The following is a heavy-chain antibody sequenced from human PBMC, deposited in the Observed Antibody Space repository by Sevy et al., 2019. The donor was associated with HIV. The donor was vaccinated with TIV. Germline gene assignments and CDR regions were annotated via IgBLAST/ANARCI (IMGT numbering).Heavy chain of an antibody. J-gene: IGHJ4*02. CDR2: ISNSGTNI. CDR3: ARDLPPSATTVAHFDY. D-gene: IGHD4-17*01. Sequence: GESLKISCAASGFSVSSNYMSWVRQAPGKGLEWVASISNSGTNIYYSDSVRGRFTISRDTAKNSLYLQMNSLRAEDTAVYYCARDLPPSATTVAHFDYWGQGTLVTVSS. CDR1: GFSVSSNY. V-gene: IGHV3-11*04.